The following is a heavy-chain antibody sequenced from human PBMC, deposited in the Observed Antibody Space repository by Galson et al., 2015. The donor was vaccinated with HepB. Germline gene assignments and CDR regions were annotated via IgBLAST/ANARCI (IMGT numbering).Heavy chain of an antibody. J-gene: IGHJ5*02. CDR2: ISAYNGNT. D-gene: IGHD6-13*01. V-gene: IGHV1-18*01. CDR1: GYTFTSYG. CDR3: ARKAYSSSYNWFDP. Sequence: SVKVSCKASGYTFTSYGISWVRKAPGQGLEWMGWISAYNGNTNYAQKLQGRVTMTTDTSTSTAYMELRSLRSDDTAVYYCARKAYSSSYNWFDPWGQGTLVTVSS.